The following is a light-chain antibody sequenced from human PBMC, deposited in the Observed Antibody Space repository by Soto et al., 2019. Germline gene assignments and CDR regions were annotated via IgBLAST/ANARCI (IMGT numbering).Light chain of an antibody. CDR3: AAWDDSLNGVV. J-gene: IGLJ2*01. Sequence: QAVVTQPPSASGTPGQRVTISCSGSSSNIGSNTVNWYQQLPGTAPKLLIYSNKQRPSGVPDRFSGSKSGTSASLAISGLQSEDEAEYYCAAWDDSLNGVVFGGGTKVTAL. V-gene: IGLV1-44*01. CDR1: SSNIGSNT. CDR2: SNK.